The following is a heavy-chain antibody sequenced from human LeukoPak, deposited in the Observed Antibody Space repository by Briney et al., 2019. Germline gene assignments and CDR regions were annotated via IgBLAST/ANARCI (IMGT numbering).Heavy chain of an antibody. CDR2: INHSGST. J-gene: IGHJ4*02. CDR1: GGSFSGYY. Sequence: SETLSLTCAVYGGSFSGYYWSWIRQPPGKGLEWIGEINHSGSTNYNPSLKSRVTISVDTSKNQFSLKLSSVTAADTAVYYCARGAYGWESIFPHYFDYWGQGTLVTVSS. CDR3: ARGAYGWESIFPHYFDY. D-gene: IGHD3-9*01. V-gene: IGHV4-34*01.